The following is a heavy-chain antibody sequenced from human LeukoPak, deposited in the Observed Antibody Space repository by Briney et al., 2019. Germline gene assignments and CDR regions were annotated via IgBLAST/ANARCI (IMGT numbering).Heavy chain of an antibody. V-gene: IGHV1-18*01. J-gene: IGHJ6*03. CDR2: ISAQHGQT. D-gene: IGHD6-13*01. Sequence: ASVKVSCKTSGYSENFYGITWVRQVAGQGLEWMGWISAQHGQTEYAPNSQDRVTMTTDTYANTAYMELSRLRSDDTAVYYCARGAVAGRFSLRPTGAYYMDVWGKGTTVTVSS. CDR3: ARGAVAGRFSLRPTGAYYMDV. CDR1: GYSENFYG.